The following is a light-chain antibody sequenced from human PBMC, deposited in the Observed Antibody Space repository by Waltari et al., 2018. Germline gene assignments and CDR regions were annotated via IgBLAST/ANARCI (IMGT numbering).Light chain of an antibody. Sequence: SIRHRNGKNYLELYLQKPGQSPRLLIYLGANQASGVPDRFSGSGAGTDVTLKISRVEAEDVGVYYCMQSLQTLWTFGPGTKVEVK. CDR3: MQSLQTLWT. CDR2: LGA. CDR1: SIRHRNGKNY. J-gene: IGKJ1*01. V-gene: IGKV2-28*01.